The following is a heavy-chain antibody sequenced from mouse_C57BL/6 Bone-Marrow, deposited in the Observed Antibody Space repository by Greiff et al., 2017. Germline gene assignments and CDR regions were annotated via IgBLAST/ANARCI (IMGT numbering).Heavy chain of an antibody. Sequence: EVNVVESGGDLVKPGGSLKLSCAASGFTFSSYGMSWVRQTPGKRLEWVATISSGGSYTYYPDSVKGRFTISRDNAKNTLYLQMSSLKSEDTAMYYCARQGGYYAMDYWGQGTSVTVSS. CDR2: ISSGGSYT. CDR1: GFTFSSYG. J-gene: IGHJ4*01. CDR3: ARQGGYYAMDY. V-gene: IGHV5-6*01.